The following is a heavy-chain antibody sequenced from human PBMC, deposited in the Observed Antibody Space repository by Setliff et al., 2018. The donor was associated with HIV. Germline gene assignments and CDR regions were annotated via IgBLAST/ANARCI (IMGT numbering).Heavy chain of an antibody. CDR3: ARREYNYVPRAFDL. D-gene: IGHD5-18*01. J-gene: IGHJ3*01. Sequence: GSLRLSCAASGFSFSRYWLSWVRQVPGKGLEWIAYIYTSSSTIHYGDSVKGRFTIPRDNAKNSVYLQMNSLRAEDTAVYYCARREYNYVPRAFDLWGQGTMVTVSS. V-gene: IGHV3-48*01. CDR1: GFSFSRYW. CDR2: IYTSSSTI.